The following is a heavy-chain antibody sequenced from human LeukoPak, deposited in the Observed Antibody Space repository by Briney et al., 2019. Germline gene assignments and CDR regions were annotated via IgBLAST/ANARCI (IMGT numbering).Heavy chain of an antibody. Sequence: GGSLRLSCAASGFTFSSYSMNWVRQAPGKGLEWVSSISTSGSSTFYADSMKGRFTISRDNAKSSLYLQMSSLRAEDTAVYYCAREPGNNGDLDYWGQGTLVTVSS. D-gene: IGHD4-17*01. V-gene: IGHV3-21*01. J-gene: IGHJ4*02. CDR1: GFTFSSYS. CDR3: AREPGNNGDLDY. CDR2: ISTSGSST.